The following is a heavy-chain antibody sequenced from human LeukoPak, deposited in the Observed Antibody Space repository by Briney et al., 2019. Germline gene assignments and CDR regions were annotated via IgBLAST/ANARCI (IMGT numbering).Heavy chain of an antibody. CDR1: GFTVSSNY. Sequence: GGSLRLSCAASGFTVSSNYMSWVRQAPGKGLEWVSVIYSGGSTYYAGSVKGRFTISRDNSKNTLYLQMNSLRAEDTAVYYCARVVVGVAWGYYGMDVWGQGTTVTVSS. V-gene: IGHV3-66*01. CDR2: IYSGGST. J-gene: IGHJ6*02. D-gene: IGHD3-16*01. CDR3: ARVVVGVAWGYYGMDV.